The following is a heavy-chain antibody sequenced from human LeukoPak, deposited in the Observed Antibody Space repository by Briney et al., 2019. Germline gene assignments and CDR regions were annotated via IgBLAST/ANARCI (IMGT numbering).Heavy chain of an antibody. Sequence: ASVKVSCKASGYTFTGYYMHWVRQAPGQGLEWMGWINPNSGGTNYAQKFQGRVTMTRDTSISTAYMELSRLRSEDTAVYYCARGRGKVRGVMKGWFDPWGQGTLVTVSS. J-gene: IGHJ5*02. CDR3: ARGRGKVRGVMKGWFDP. D-gene: IGHD3-10*01. CDR2: INPNSGGT. V-gene: IGHV1-2*02. CDR1: GYTFTGYY.